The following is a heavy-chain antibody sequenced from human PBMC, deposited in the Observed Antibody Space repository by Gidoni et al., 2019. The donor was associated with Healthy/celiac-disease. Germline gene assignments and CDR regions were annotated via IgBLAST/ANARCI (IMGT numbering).Heavy chain of an antibody. CDR2: ISGSGGST. V-gene: IGHV3-23*01. CDR3: AKDRSGEEGSEYFQH. D-gene: IGHD6-19*01. J-gene: IGHJ1*01. Sequence: EVQLLESGGGLVQPGGYLSLSCAASGFTFISYAMSWVRQAPGKGLEWVSAISGSGGSTYYADSVKGRFTISRDNSKNTLYLQMNSLRAEDTAVYYCAKDRSGEEGSEYFQHWGQGTLVTVSS. CDR1: GFTFISYA.